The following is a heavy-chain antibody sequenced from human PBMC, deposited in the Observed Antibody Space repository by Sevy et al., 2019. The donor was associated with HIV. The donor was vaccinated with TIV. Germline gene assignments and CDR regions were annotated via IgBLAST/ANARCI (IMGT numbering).Heavy chain of an antibody. J-gene: IGHJ4*02. Sequence: GGSLRLSCAASGFSFSDSYMSLVRQAPGKRLEWIAYISGSGNIIYYADSVRGRFSISRDNAKKSRYLQMNSLRAEDTAVYFCAKKGYSSGIFYYFDYWGQGTLVTVSS. CDR2: ISGSGNII. V-gene: IGHV3-11*01. CDR1: GFSFSDSY. D-gene: IGHD5-18*01. CDR3: AKKGYSSGIFYYFDY.